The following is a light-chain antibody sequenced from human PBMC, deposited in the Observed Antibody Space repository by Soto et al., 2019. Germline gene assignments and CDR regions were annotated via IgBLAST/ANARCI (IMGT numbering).Light chain of an antibody. CDR2: WAS. Sequence: DIVMTQSPDSLAVSLGERATINCKSSQSVLYSSNNKNYLAWYQQKPGQPPKLLIYWASTRESGVPDRFSGSGSGTVCALTISSLQAEDVAVYYCQQYYSTPRTFGQGTKVEIK. CDR1: QSVLYSSNNKNY. V-gene: IGKV4-1*01. CDR3: QQYYSTPRT. J-gene: IGKJ1*01.